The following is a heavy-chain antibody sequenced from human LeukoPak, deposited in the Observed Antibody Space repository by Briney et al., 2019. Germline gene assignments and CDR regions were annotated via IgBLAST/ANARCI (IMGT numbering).Heavy chain of an antibody. D-gene: IGHD2-2*01. J-gene: IGHJ4*02. CDR3: ATTYQLPHYFDY. CDR1: GYTFTTYA. V-gene: IGHV1-69*13. Sequence: GASVKVSCKASGYTFTTYAISWVRQAPGQGLEWMGGIIPIFGTANYAQKFQGRVTITADESTSTAYMELSSLRSEDTAVYYCATTYQLPHYFDYWGQGTLVTVSS. CDR2: IIPIFGTA.